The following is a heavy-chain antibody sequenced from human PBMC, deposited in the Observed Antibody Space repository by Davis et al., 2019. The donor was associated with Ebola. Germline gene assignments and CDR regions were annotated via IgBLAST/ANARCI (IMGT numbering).Heavy chain of an antibody. D-gene: IGHD2-15*01. V-gene: IGHV5-10-1*01. Sequence: PGGSLRLSCKGSGYSFTSYWISWVRQMPGKGLEWMGRIDPSDSYTNYSPSFQGHVTISADKSISTAYLQWNSLKASDTAMYYCARGPTVVIAAATADAFDVWGQGTMVAVSS. CDR3: ARGPTVVIAAATADAFDV. CDR1: GYSFTSYW. J-gene: IGHJ3*01. CDR2: IDPSDSYT.